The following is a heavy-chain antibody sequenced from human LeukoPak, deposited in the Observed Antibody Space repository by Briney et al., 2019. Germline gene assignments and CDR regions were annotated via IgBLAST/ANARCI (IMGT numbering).Heavy chain of an antibody. CDR1: GFTFSSYA. D-gene: IGHD3-16*02. CDR2: IYYSGST. Sequence: LRLSCAVSGFTFSSYAMSWVRQPPGKGLEWIGYIYYSGSTYYNPSLKSRVTISVDTSKNQFSLKLSSVTAADTAVYYCARRSYRYKGDAFDIWGQGTMVTVSS. CDR3: ARRSYRYKGDAFDI. V-gene: IGHV4-30-4*08. J-gene: IGHJ3*02.